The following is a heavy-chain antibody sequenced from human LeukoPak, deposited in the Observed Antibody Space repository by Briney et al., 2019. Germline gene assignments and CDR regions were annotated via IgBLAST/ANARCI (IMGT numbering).Heavy chain of an antibody. CDR3: ARDEPSCSGGSCYKYFQH. V-gene: IGHV1-69*13. Sequence: SVKVSCKASGGTFSSYAISWVRQAPGQGLEWMGGIIPIFGTANYAQKFQGRVTITADESTSTAYMELSSLRSEDTAVYYCARDEPSCSGGSCYKYFQHWGQGTLVTVSS. J-gene: IGHJ1*01. CDR2: IIPIFGTA. CDR1: GGTFSSYA. D-gene: IGHD2-15*01.